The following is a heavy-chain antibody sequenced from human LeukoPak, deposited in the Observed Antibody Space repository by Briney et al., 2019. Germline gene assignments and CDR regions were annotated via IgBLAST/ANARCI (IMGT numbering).Heavy chain of an antibody. CDR1: GGSISSSSYY. Sequence: SETLSLTCTVSGGSISSSSYYWGWIRQPPGKGLEWIGSIYYSGSTYYNPSLKSRVTISVDTSKDQFSLKLSSVTAADTTVYYCAGRKVPAATDYWGQGTLVTVSS. J-gene: IGHJ4*02. D-gene: IGHD2-2*01. CDR3: AGRKVPAATDY. CDR2: IYYSGST. V-gene: IGHV4-39*07.